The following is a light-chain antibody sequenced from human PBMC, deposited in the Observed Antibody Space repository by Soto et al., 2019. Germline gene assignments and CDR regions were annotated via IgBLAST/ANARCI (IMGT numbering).Light chain of an antibody. CDR3: SSYTSSSTLRV. V-gene: IGLV2-14*01. CDR1: SSDVGGYNY. Sequence: QSALTQPASVSGSPGQSITISCTGTSSDVGGYNYVSWYQQHPGKAPKLMIYEVSNRPSGVSNRFYGSKSGNTASLTISGLQAEDEADYYCSSYTSSSTLRVFGTGTKLTVL. J-gene: IGLJ1*01. CDR2: EVS.